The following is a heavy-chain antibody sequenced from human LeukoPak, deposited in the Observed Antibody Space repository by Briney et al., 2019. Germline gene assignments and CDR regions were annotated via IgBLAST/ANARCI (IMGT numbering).Heavy chain of an antibody. CDR2: IKQDGSEK. CDR1: GFTFSNYA. Sequence: GGSLRLSCAASGFTFSNYAMSWVRQAPGKGPEWVANIKQDGSEKYYVDSVKGRFTISRDNAKNSLYLQMNSLRAEDTAVYYCASAWYFDYWGQGTLVTVSS. J-gene: IGHJ4*02. V-gene: IGHV3-7*01. CDR3: ASAWYFDY.